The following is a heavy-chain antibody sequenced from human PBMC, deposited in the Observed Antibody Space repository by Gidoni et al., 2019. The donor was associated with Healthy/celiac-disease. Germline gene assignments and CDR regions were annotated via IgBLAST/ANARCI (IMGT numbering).Heavy chain of an antibody. Sequence: EVQLLESGGGLVQPGGSLRLSCAASGFTLRSYAMSWARQAPGKGLEWVSAISGSGGSTYYADSVKGRFTISRDNSKNTLYLQMNSLRAEDTAVYYCAKAASSIAANNWFDPWGQGTLVTVSS. CDR1: GFTLRSYA. CDR2: ISGSGGST. V-gene: IGHV3-23*01. J-gene: IGHJ5*02. D-gene: IGHD6-6*01. CDR3: AKAASSIAANNWFDP.